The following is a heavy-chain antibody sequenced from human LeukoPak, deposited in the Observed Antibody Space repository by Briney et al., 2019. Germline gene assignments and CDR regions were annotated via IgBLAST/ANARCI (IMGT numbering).Heavy chain of an antibody. V-gene: IGHV1-18*01. J-gene: IGHJ3*02. Sequence: ASVKVSCKTSGYTFTSYGISWVRQAPGQGLKWMGWISAYNGNTNYAQKVQGRVTMTTDTSTSTAYMELRSLRSDDTAVYYCARGLQENLAWLTAFSAFDIWGQGTMVTVSS. CDR2: ISAYNGNT. CDR3: ARGLQENLAWLTAFSAFDI. CDR1: GYTFTSYG. D-gene: IGHD6-19*01.